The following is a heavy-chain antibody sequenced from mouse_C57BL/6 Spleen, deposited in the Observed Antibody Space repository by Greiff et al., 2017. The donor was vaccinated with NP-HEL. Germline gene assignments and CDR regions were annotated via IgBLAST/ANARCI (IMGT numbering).Heavy chain of an antibody. J-gene: IGHJ4*01. Sequence: VQLQQPGAELVRPGSSVKLSCKASGYTFTSYWMDWVKQRPGQGLEWIGNIYPSDSETHYNQKFKDKATLTVDKSSSTAYMQLSSLTSEDSAVYYCARSDYGSTPRAMDYWGQGTSVTVSS. V-gene: IGHV1-61*01. CDR1: GYTFTSYW. D-gene: IGHD1-1*01. CDR2: IYPSDSET. CDR3: ARSDYGSTPRAMDY.